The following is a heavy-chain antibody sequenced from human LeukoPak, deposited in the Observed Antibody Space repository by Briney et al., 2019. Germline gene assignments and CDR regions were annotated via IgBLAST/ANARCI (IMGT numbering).Heavy chain of an antibody. Sequence: SETLSLTCTVSGVSISSYYWSWIRQPPGQGLEWIGYIYYSGSTNYNPSLKSRVSISVDTSKNQFSLKPSSVTAADTAVYYCARGSSHFIDMDVWGQGTTVTVSS. CDR2: IYYSGST. D-gene: IGHD3-3*02. V-gene: IGHV4-59*08. CDR3: ARGSSHFIDMDV. J-gene: IGHJ6*02. CDR1: GVSISSYY.